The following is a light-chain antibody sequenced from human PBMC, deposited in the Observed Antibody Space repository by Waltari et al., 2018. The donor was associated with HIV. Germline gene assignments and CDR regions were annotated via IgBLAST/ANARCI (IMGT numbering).Light chain of an antibody. V-gene: IGLV2-11*01. Sequence: QSALTQPPSVSGSPGQSVTFSCTGTSSDFGRYNSVSWYQQHPGKAPIPMIYDVTQRPSGLPDRFSGSKSGNTASLTISGLRADDEADYYCCSYGGTYNVFGVGTKVTVL. CDR1: SSDFGRYNS. CDR3: CSYGGTYNV. J-gene: IGLJ1*01. CDR2: DVT.